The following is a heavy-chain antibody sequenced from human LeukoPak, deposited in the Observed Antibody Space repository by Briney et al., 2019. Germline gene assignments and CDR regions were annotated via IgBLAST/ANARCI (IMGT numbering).Heavy chain of an antibody. Sequence: GGSLILSCAASGFTFSNYWMHWVRQAPGKGLVWVSRIDSDGSSTSYADSVKGRFTISRDNAKNTLYLQMNSLRAEDTAVYYCARGYCGGDCYSTYNWFDPWGQGTLVTVSS. V-gene: IGHV3-74*01. CDR2: IDSDGSST. J-gene: IGHJ5*02. CDR1: GFTFSNYW. D-gene: IGHD2-21*02. CDR3: ARGYCGGDCYSTYNWFDP.